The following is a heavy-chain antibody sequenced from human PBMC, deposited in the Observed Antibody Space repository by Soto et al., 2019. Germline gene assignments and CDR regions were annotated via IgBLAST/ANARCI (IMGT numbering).Heavy chain of an antibody. V-gene: IGHV3-66*01. CDR3: ERFRDGYNLY. CDR1: GFTVSSNY. J-gene: IGHJ4*02. Sequence: PGGSLRVSCAASGFTVSSNYRSWIRQAPGKGLEWVSVIYSGGSTYYADSVKGRFTISRDNSKNTLYLQMNSLRAEDTAVYYCERFRDGYNLYWGQGTLVTVSS. CDR2: IYSGGST. D-gene: IGHD5-12*01.